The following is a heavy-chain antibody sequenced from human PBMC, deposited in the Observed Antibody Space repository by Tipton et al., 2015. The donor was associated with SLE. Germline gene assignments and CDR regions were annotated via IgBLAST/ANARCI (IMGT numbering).Heavy chain of an antibody. V-gene: IGHV4-59*11. CDR3: ARSPIEYTSAFDI. CDR2: IYYSGST. Sequence: TLSLTCTVSGGSISSHYWSWIRQPPGKGLEWIGYIYYSGSTNYNPSLQSRVTISVDTSKNQFSLKLSSVTAADTAVYYCARSPIEYTSAFDIWGQGTMVTVSS. J-gene: IGHJ3*02. CDR1: GGSISSHY. D-gene: IGHD6-6*01.